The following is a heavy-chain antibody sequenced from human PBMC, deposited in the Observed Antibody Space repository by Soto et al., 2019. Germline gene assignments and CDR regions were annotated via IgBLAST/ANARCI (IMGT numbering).Heavy chain of an antibody. CDR3: AKDPTDERLVITPLQP. J-gene: IGHJ4*01. Sequence: EVQLLESGGGSVQPGGSLRLSCVASGFTFNTYAMSWVRQAPGKGLEWVSSISGSGVRTYDADFVKGRFTVSRDNSRNTLYLQMNNLRAEDTALYYCAKDPTDERLVITPLQPWGQGTLVTVSS. CDR2: ISGSGVRT. V-gene: IGHV3-23*01. CDR1: GFTFNTYA. D-gene: IGHD3-9*01.